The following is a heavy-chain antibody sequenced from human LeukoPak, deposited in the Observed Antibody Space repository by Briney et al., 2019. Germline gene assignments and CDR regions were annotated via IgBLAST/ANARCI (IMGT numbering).Heavy chain of an antibody. Sequence: SETLSLTCTVSGGSISSSSYYWGWIRQPPGKGLEWIGSVYYSGSTSFNPSLKSRVTISVDMSKNQFSLKLSSVTAADTAVYYCASAYSNARYYMDVWGKGTTVTVS. V-gene: IGHV4-39*01. CDR3: ASAYSNARYYMDV. J-gene: IGHJ6*03. CDR2: VYYSGST. CDR1: GGSISSSSYY. D-gene: IGHD4-11*01.